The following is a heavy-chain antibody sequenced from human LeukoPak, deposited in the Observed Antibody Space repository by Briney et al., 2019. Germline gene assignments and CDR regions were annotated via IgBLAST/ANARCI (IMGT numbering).Heavy chain of an antibody. J-gene: IGHJ6*03. CDR2: IIPIFDTA. V-gene: IGHV1-69*05. D-gene: IGHD2-2*01. Sequence: SVKVSCKASGGTFSSYAISWVRQAPGQGLEWMGGIIPIFDTANYAQKFQGRVTITTDESTSTAYMELSSLRPEDTAVYYCASCFVVVPAEAYYYYYMDVWGKGTTVTVSS. CDR3: ASCFVVVPAEAYYYYYMDV. CDR1: GGTFSSYA.